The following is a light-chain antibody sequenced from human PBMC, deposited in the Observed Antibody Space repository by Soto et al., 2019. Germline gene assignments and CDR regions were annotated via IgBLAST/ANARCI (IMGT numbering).Light chain of an antibody. CDR2: YAS. J-gene: IGKJ5*01. CDR1: QSVDSNY. CDR3: QRYGSSPPIT. Sequence: EIVMTQSPATLSVSPGERATLSCRASQSVDSNYLAWYQHKPGQAPRLLIYYASSRVTGIPDRFSGSGSGTDFTLTISRLEPEDFAVYYCQRYGSSPPITFGQGTRLEIK. V-gene: IGKV3-20*01.